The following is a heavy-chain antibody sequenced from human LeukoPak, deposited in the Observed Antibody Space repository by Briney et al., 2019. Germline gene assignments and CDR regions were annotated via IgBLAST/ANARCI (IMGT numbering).Heavy chain of an antibody. Sequence: GSLLLSCAASGFTVISNYMSWVRQAPGKGLEWVSVIYSGGSTYYADSVKGRFTISRDNSKNTLYLQMNSLRAEDTAVCYCARDAYSGYDSTDYWGQGTLVTVSS. V-gene: IGHV3-66*01. D-gene: IGHD5-12*01. J-gene: IGHJ4*02. CDR3: ARDAYSGYDSTDY. CDR2: IYSGGST. CDR1: GFTVISNY.